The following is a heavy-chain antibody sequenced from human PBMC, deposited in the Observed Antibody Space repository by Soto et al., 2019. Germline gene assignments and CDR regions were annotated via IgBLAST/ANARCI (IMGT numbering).Heavy chain of an antibody. CDR1: GYTFTSYD. D-gene: IGHD2-15*01. Sequence: QVQLVQSGAEVKKPGASVKVSCKASGYTFTSYDINWVRQATGQGLEWMGWMNPNSGNTGYAQKFQGRVTMTRNTSISTAYMELSSLRSEDTAVYYCARATRPIVVVVAATPYFDYWGQGTLVTVSS. J-gene: IGHJ4*02. V-gene: IGHV1-8*01. CDR3: ARATRPIVVVVAATPYFDY. CDR2: MNPNSGNT.